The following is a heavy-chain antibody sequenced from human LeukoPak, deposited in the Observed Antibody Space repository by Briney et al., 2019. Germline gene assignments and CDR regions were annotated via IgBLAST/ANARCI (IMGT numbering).Heavy chain of an antibody. CDR2: IYYSGST. V-gene: IGHV4-59*08. CDR3: ARHYYYYGMDV. Sequence: SETLSLTCTVSGGSISSYYWSWIRQPPGKELEWIGYIYYSGSTNYNPSLKSRVTISVDTSKNQFSLKLSSVTAADTAVYYCARHYYYYGMDVWGQGTTVTVSS. J-gene: IGHJ6*02. CDR1: GGSISSYY.